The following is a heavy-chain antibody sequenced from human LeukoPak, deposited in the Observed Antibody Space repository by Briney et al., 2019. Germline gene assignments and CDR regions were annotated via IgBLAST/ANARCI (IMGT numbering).Heavy chain of an antibody. CDR3: VRETEAYGE. D-gene: IGHD4-17*01. V-gene: IGHV3-30-3*01. CDR2: ISYDGSDN. Sequence: GGSLRLSCTASGFTFSSYAMHWVRQAPGKELEWVAVISYDGSDNYYADSVKGRFTISRDNSRRTLYLQMNSLRAEDTAIYYCVRETEAYGEWGQGTLVTVSS. J-gene: IGHJ4*02. CDR1: GFTFSSYA.